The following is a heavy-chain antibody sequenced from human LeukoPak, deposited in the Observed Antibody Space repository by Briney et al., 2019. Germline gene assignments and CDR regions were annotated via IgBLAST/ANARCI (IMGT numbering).Heavy chain of an antibody. CDR1: GGTFSSYA. J-gene: IGHJ4*02. CDR3: ARSGSSRAFDY. CDR2: IIPIFGTA. D-gene: IGHD1-26*01. Sequence: ASVKVSCKASGGTFSSYAISWVRQAPGQGLEWMGGIIPIFGTANYAQKFQGRVTITADKSTSTAYMELSSLRSEDTAVYYCARSGSSRAFDYWGQGTLVTVSS. V-gene: IGHV1-69*06.